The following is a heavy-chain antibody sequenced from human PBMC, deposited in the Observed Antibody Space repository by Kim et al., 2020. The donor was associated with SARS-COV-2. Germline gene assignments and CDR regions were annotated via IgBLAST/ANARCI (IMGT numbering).Heavy chain of an antibody. CDR1: GGSISSGSYY. CDR2: IYYSGST. D-gene: IGHD5-12*01. CDR3: ARNQGGAYDYFDY. J-gene: IGHJ4*02. Sequence: SETLSLTCTVSGGSISSGSYYWGWIRQPPGKGLEWIGCIYYSGSTYYNPSLKSRVTISVDTSKNQFSLKLSSVTAADTAVYYCARNQGGAYDYFDYWGQGTLVTVSS. V-gene: IGHV4-39*01.